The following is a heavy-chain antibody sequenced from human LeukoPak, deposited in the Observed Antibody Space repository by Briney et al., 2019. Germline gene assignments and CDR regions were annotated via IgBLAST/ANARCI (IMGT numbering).Heavy chain of an antibody. Sequence: PGGSLRLSCAASGFTFSSYEMNWVRQAPGKGLEWVSYISSSGSTIYYADSVKGRFTISRDNAKNSLYLQMNSLRAEDTAVYYCARGWELPDAFDIWGQGTMVTVSS. CDR2: ISSSGSTI. D-gene: IGHD1-26*01. J-gene: IGHJ3*02. V-gene: IGHV3-48*03. CDR3: ARGWELPDAFDI. CDR1: GFTFSSYE.